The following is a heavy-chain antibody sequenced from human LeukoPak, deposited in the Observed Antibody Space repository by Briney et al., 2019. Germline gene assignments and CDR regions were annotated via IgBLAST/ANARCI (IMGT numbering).Heavy chain of an antibody. Sequence: ASVTVSCEASGYTFTSYGISWVRQAPGQGLEWMGWISAYNGNTNYAQKLQGRVTMTTDTSTSTAYMELRSLRSDDTAVYYCARDSDSSGYPYYFDYWGQGTLVTVSS. CDR3: ARDSDSSGYPYYFDY. J-gene: IGHJ4*02. D-gene: IGHD3-22*01. CDR2: ISAYNGNT. CDR1: GYTFTSYG. V-gene: IGHV1-18*01.